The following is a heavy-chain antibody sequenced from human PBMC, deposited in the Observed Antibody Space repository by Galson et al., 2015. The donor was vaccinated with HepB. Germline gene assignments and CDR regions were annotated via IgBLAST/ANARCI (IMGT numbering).Heavy chain of an antibody. Sequence: SLRLSCAASGFTFTNAWMSWVRQTPGKGLEWIGRIKSKNDGGTRDYAAPVKGRFTISRDDSKNMVYLQMNSLTIEDKGIYYCTTEVGDHWGQGALVTVSS. CDR2: IKSKNDGGTR. CDR1: GFTFTNAW. V-gene: IGHV3-15*01. J-gene: IGHJ4*02. CDR3: TTEVGDH.